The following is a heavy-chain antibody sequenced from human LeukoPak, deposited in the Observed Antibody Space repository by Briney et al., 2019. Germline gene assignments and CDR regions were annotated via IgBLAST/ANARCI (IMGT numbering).Heavy chain of an antibody. D-gene: IGHD3-3*01. CDR3: ARADDFWSGYYHRLDY. CDR2: ISSSSSYI. V-gene: IGHV3-21*01. J-gene: IGHJ4*02. CDR1: GFTFSSYS. Sequence: PGGSLRLSCAASGFTFSSYSMNWVRQAPGKGLEWVSSISSSSSYIYYADSVKGRFTISRDNAKNSLYLQMNSLRAEDTAVYYCARADDFWSGYYHRLDYWGQGTLVTVSS.